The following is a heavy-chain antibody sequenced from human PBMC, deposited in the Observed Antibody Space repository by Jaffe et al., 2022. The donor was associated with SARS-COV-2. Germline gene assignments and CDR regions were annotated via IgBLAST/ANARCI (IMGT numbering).Heavy chain of an antibody. CDR2: IKEDGREK. J-gene: IGHJ1*01. V-gene: IGHV3-7*01. CDR3: ATDRVQR. Sequence: EVQLVESGGGLVQPGGSLRLSCAASGFTFSSSWMNWVRRAPGRGLEWVALIKEDGREKYYVDSVKGRFTISRDNAKNSVYLQMNSLRAEDTAVYYCATDRVQRWGQGTLVTVSS. CDR1: GFTFSSSW.